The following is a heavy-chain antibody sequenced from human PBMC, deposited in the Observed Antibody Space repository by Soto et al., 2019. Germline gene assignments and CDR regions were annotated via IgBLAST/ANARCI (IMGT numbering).Heavy chain of an antibody. Sequence: SETLSLTCTVSGDSVTRSNWWSWVRQSPGKGLEWIGEIYHSGNTKYNPSLKSRVTISVDKSKNQFSLHLTSVTAADTAVYYCASSGWSEDFYYYYGMDVWGQGTTVTVS. CDR2: IYHSGNT. CDR3: ASSGWSEDFYYYYGMDV. J-gene: IGHJ6*02. V-gene: IGHV4-4*02. CDR1: GDSVTRSNW. D-gene: IGHD6-19*01.